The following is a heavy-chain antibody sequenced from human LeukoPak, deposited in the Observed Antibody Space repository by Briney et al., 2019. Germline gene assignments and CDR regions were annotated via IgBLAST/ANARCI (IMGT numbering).Heavy chain of an antibody. V-gene: IGHV4-4*07. CDR2: IYTSGST. CDR1: GGSISSYY. CDR3: ARDLGPVAVAGYNWFDP. D-gene: IGHD6-19*01. J-gene: IGHJ5*02. Sequence: SETLSLTCTVSGGSISSYYWSWIRQPAGKGLEWIGRIYTSGSTNYSPSLKSRVTMSVDTSKNQFSLKLSSVTAADTAVYYCARDLGPVAVAGYNWFDPWGQGTLVTVSS.